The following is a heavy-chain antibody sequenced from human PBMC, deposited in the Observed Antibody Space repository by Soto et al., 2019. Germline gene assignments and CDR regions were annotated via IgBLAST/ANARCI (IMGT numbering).Heavy chain of an antibody. D-gene: IGHD6-19*01. CDR1: GFTFSSYA. V-gene: IGHV3-23*01. J-gene: IGHJ5*02. CDR3: AKLIRWLSDWFDP. CDR2: ISGSGGST. Sequence: GVVRLSCAASGFTFSSYAMSWVRQAPGKGLEWVSAISGSGGSTYYADSVKGRFTISRDNSKNTLYLQMNSLRAEDTAVYYCAKLIRWLSDWFDPWGQGTLVTVSS.